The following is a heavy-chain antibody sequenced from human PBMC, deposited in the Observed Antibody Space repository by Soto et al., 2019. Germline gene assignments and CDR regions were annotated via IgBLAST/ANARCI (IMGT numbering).Heavy chain of an antibody. D-gene: IGHD6-19*01. CDR1: GFTFSSYA. CDR3: AKDPPSCIAVAGTPDDNWFDP. V-gene: IGHV3-23*01. J-gene: IGHJ5*02. Sequence: GGSLRLSCAASGFTFSSYAMSWVRQAPGKGLEWVSAISGSGGSTYYADFVKGRFTISRDNSKNTLYLQMNSLRAEDTAVYYCAKDPPSCIAVAGTPDDNWFDPWGQGTLVIVSS. CDR2: ISGSGGST.